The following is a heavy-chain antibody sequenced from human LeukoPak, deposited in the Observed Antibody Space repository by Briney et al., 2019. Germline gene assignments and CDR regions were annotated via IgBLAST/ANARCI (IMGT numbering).Heavy chain of an antibody. Sequence: SETLSLTCNVSGGSISSSYWSWIRQPPGKGLEWIGYISNSGSTNDNPSLKSRVTMSIDTSMNQFSLRVTSVTAADTAVYYCARGSSRFDCWGQRTLVTVSS. CDR2: ISNSGST. D-gene: IGHD6-13*01. CDR3: ARGSSRFDC. V-gene: IGHV4-59*01. CDR1: GGSISSSY. J-gene: IGHJ4*02.